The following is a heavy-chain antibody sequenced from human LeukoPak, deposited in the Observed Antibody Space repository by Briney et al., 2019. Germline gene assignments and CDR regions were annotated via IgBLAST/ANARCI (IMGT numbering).Heavy chain of an antibody. CDR1: GFTFRNHW. D-gene: IGHD6-6*01. CDR2: ISSDGSST. V-gene: IGHV3-74*03. Sequence: GGSLRLSCAASGFTFRNHWMHWVRHTPGKGLVWVSRISSDGSSTTYADSVKGRFTISRDNAKNTLYLQMNNLSAEDTAMYYCARDQRVTGRPDIDYWGQGTLVIVSS. J-gene: IGHJ4*02. CDR3: ARDQRVTGRPDIDY.